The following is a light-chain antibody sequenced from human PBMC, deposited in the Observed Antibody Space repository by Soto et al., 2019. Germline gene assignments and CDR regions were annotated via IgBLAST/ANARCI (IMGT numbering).Light chain of an antibody. Sequence: EIVLTQSPATLSLSPGERATLSCRASQSVSSYLAWYQQKPGQAPRLLIYDASNRATGIPARFRGSGSGTDFTLTISSLEPEDFAVYYCTHCNNWPPIPFGQGPRLEMK. CDR2: DAS. J-gene: IGKJ5*01. CDR3: THCNNWPPIP. V-gene: IGKV3-11*01. CDR1: QSVSSY.